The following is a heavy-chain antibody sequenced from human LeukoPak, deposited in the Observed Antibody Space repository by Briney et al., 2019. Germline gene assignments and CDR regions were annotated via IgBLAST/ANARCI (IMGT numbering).Heavy chain of an antibody. Sequence: GGSLGLSCATSGLTFSVSPMHWVRQASGKGLEWVGRIRSKANLYATTYAASVRGRFSISRDDSKNTAYLQMNSLQTEDTAVYFFSSKSSTSGWYFDLWGRGTLVTVSS. CDR3: SSKSSTSGWYFDL. J-gene: IGHJ2*01. D-gene: IGHD2-2*01. CDR1: GLTFSVSP. V-gene: IGHV3-73*01. CDR2: IRSKANLYAT.